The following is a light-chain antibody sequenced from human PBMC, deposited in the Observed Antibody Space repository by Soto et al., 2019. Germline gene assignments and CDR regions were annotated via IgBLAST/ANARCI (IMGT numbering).Light chain of an antibody. Sequence: DIVMTQSPDSLAVSLGERATINCKSSQNVLYSSNNKHYLAWYQQKPGQAPRRLMFRTSSSATGFPARFSGSGSGTEFNLTISSLQSEDFGVYYCQQYNNWPCATFGGGTKV. CDR2: RTS. CDR1: QNVLYSSNNKHY. J-gene: IGKJ4*01. V-gene: IGKV4-1*01. CDR3: QQYNNWPCAT.